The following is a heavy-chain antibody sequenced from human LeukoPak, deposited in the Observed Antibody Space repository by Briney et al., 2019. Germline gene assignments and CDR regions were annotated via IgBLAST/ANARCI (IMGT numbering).Heavy chain of an antibody. Sequence: GGSLRLSCAASGFTFSSYAMHRVRQAPGKGLEWVTLISYDGNKKYYADSVKGRFIISRDRSKNIPYLQMNSLRAEDTAVYYCAKDRCSNGIGCLYYYMDVWGKGTTVTISS. CDR2: ISYDGNKK. V-gene: IGHV3-30*04. CDR3: AKDRCSNGIGCLYYYMDV. D-gene: IGHD2-8*01. CDR1: GFTFSSYA. J-gene: IGHJ6*03.